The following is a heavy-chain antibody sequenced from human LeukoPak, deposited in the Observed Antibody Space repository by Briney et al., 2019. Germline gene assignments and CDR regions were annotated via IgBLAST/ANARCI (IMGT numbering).Heavy chain of an antibody. Sequence: GASVKVSCKASGGTSSSYAISWVRQAPGQGLEWMGGIIPIFGTANYAQKFQGRVTITADKSTSTAYMELSSLRSEDTAVYYCARRGDLYESLYYFDYWGQGTLVTVSS. CDR3: ARRGDLYESLYYFDY. D-gene: IGHD2-21*01. J-gene: IGHJ4*02. CDR2: IIPIFGTA. CDR1: GGTSSSYA. V-gene: IGHV1-69*06.